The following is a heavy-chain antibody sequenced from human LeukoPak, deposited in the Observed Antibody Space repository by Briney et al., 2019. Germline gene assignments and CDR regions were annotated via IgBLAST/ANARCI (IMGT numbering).Heavy chain of an antibody. J-gene: IGHJ5*02. CDR3: ARARSSSWYYAGYWFDP. CDR1: GYTFTGYY. D-gene: IGHD6-13*01. V-gene: IGHV1-2*02. Sequence: VSVKVSCKASGYTFTGYYMHWVRQAPGQGLEWMGWINPNTGGTNYAQKFQGRVTMTRDTSISTAYMELSRLRSDDTAVYYCARARSSSWYYAGYWFDPWGQGTLVTVSS. CDR2: INPNTGGT.